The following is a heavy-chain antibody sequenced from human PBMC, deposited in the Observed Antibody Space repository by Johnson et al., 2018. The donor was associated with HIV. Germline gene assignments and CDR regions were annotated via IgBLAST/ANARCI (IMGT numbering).Heavy chain of an antibody. J-gene: IGHJ3*02. D-gene: IGHD3-22*01. CDR2: INWNGGST. Sequence: EVLLLESGGGVVRPGGSLRLSCEVSGFTFDEYGMSWVRQAPGKGLEWVSGINWNGGSTGYTDSVKGRFTISRDNSKNTLFLQMNSLRAEDTAVYYCAKGDYYDSRAAFDIWGQGTMVTVSS. CDR3: AKGDYYDSRAAFDI. CDR1: GFTFDEYG. V-gene: IGHV3-20*04.